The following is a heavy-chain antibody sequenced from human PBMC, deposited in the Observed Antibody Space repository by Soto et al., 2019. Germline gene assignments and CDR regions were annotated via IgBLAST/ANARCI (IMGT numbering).Heavy chain of an antibody. V-gene: IGHV3-33*01. CDR2: IWYDGSNK. J-gene: IGHJ6*02. CDR1: GFTLSIYG. Sequence: PAGSPGLSSAASGFTLSIYGMHWVRQAQGKGLEWVAVIWYDGSNKYYADSVKGRFTISRDNSKNTLYLQMTSLRAEDTAVYYCASDGNYYGSGKFGMDDWGHGTTVTGSS. CDR3: ASDGNYYGSGKFGMDD. D-gene: IGHD3-10*01.